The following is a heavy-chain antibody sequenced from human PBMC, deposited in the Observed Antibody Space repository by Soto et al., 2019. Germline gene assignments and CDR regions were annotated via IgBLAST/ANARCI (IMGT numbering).Heavy chain of an antibody. D-gene: IGHD3-10*01. CDR2: IYTSGST. CDR3: ARDRAGVLLWFGDLGYYYGMDV. CDR1: GGSISSYY. V-gene: IGHV4-4*07. J-gene: IGHJ6*02. Sequence: ETLSLTCTVSGGSISSYYWSWIRQPAGKGLEWIGRIYTSGSTNYNPSLKSRVTMSVDTSKNQFSLKLSSVTAADTAVYYCARDRAGVLLWFGDLGYYYGMDVWGQGTTVTVSS.